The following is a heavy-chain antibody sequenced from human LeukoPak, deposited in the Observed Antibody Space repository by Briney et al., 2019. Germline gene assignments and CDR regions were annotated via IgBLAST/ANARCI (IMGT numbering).Heavy chain of an antibody. CDR1: GFTFSSYS. Sequence: GGSLRLSCAASGFTFSSYSMNWVRQAPGKGLEWVSSISSSSSYIYYADSVKGRFTISRDNAKNSLYLQMNSLRAEDTAVYYCARDRERYFDWLLSPYYYYGMDVWGQGPRSPSP. J-gene: IGHJ6*02. CDR3: ARDRERYFDWLLSPYYYYGMDV. V-gene: IGHV3-21*01. CDR2: ISSSSSYI. D-gene: IGHD3-9*01.